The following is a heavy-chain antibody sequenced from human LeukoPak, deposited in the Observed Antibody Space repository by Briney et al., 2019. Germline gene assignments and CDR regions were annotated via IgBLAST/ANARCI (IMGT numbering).Heavy chain of an antibody. CDR2: IYTSGST. D-gene: IGHD6-19*01. CDR3: ASTKLGYSSGWH. CDR1: GGSISSGSYY. J-gene: IGHJ4*02. Sequence: SQTLSLTCTVSGGSISSGSYYWSWIRQPAGKGLEWIGRIYTSGSTNYNPSLKSRVTISVDTSKNQFSLKLCPVTASDTAIYYCASTKLGYSSGWHWGQGTLVTVSS. V-gene: IGHV4-61*02.